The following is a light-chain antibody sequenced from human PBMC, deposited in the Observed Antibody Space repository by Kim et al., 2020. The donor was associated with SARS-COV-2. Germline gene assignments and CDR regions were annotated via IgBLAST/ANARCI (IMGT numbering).Light chain of an antibody. Sequence: SYELTQPSSVSVYPGQTAKITCSGDILTKNYARWFQQRPGQAPVLIIHRDAERPSGIPERFSGSDSGTTVTLIIRGTQPDDEADYYCYSSADHHPAIFGG. CDR1: ILTKNY. V-gene: IGLV3-27*01. CDR2: RDA. CDR3: YSSADHHPAI. J-gene: IGLJ2*01.